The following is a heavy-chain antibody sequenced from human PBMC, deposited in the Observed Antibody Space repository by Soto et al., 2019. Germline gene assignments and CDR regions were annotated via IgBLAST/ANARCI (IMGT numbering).Heavy chain of an antibody. Sequence: QVQLQESGPRLVNPSETLSLTCTVSGASVSDQYWTWIRQPPGKRLEFIGYIFSVVRTKYNPSLESRVTISVDTSKNQFSLRLTSVAATDTAVYYCARTLDYGHMDVWGKGTTVTVSS. CDR1: GASVSDQY. CDR3: ARTLDYGHMDV. CDR2: IFSVVRT. J-gene: IGHJ6*03. V-gene: IGHV4-59*02. D-gene: IGHD3-16*01.